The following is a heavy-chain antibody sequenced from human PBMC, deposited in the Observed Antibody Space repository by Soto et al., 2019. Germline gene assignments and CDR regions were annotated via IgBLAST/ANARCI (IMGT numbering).Heavy chain of an antibody. J-gene: IGHJ4*02. CDR3: ARGVRDFWSGYTKYYFDY. CDR2: IYHSGST. D-gene: IGHD3-3*01. Sequence: SETLSLTCAVSGGSISSSNWWSWVRQPPGKGLEWIGEIYHSGSTNYNPSLKSRVTISVDKSKNQFSLKLSSVTAADTAVYYCARGVRDFWSGYTKYYFDYWGQGTLVTV. V-gene: IGHV4-4*02. CDR1: GGSISSSNW.